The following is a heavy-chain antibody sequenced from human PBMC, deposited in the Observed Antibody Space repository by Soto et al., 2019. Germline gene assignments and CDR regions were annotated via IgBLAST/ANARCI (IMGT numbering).Heavy chain of an antibody. Sequence: QLQLQQSGPGLVKPSETLSLTCTVSGGSITNGNYHWGWIRQPPGKGLEWIGSIYYSGNTYYNPSLKSRVTLSVDTSKSQFSLRLSSVTAADTAVYYCAKLGRFGELSFFDCWGQGTLVTVSS. D-gene: IGHD3-10*01. CDR1: GGSITNGNYH. J-gene: IGHJ4*02. CDR3: AKLGRFGELSFFDC. CDR2: IYYSGNT. V-gene: IGHV4-39*01.